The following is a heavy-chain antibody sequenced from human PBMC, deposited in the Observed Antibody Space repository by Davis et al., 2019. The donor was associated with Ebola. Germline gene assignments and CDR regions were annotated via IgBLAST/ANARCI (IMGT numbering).Heavy chain of an antibody. CDR1: GFTFSSYA. CDR3: AKDKNYDFWSGYPHDAFDI. Sequence: PGGSLRLSCSASGFTFSSYAISWVRPAPGKGLEWVSAISGSGGSTYYADSVKGRFTISRDNSKNTLYLQMNSLRAEDTAIYYCAKDKNYDFWSGYPHDAFDIWGQGTMVTVSS. J-gene: IGHJ3*02. D-gene: IGHD3-3*01. V-gene: IGHV3-23*01. CDR2: ISGSGGST.